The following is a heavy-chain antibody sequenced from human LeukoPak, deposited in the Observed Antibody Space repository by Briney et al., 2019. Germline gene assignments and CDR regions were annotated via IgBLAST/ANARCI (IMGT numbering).Heavy chain of an antibody. Sequence: GGSLRLSCAVSGFTFSSHWMSWVRQAPGKGLEWVANIKQDGSEKDYVDSVKGRFTISRDNAKNSLYLQMNSLRAEDTAVYYCAREVVAGFSDALDVWGQGTMVTVSS. CDR1: GFTFSSHW. J-gene: IGHJ3*01. CDR3: AREVVAGFSDALDV. D-gene: IGHD2-15*01. CDR2: IKQDGSEK. V-gene: IGHV3-7*01.